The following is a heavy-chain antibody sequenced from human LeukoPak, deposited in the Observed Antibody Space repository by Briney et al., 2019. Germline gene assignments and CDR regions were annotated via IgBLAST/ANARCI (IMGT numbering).Heavy chain of an antibody. D-gene: IGHD5-18*01. CDR1: GGSFSGYY. CDR2: INHSGST. CDR3: AREDTAMVTGY. Sequence: SETLSLTCAVYGGSFSGYYWSWIRQPPGKGLEWIGEINHSGSTNYNPSLKSRVTISVDTSKNQFSLKLSSVTAADTAVYYCAREDTAMVTGYRGQGTLVTVSS. J-gene: IGHJ4*02. V-gene: IGHV4-34*01.